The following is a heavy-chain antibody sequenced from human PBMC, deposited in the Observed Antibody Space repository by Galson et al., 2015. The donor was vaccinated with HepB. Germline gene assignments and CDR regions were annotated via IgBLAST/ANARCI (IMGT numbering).Heavy chain of an antibody. CDR2: MSGSGART. CDR1: GFSFSTYD. V-gene: IGHV3-23*01. Sequence: SLRLSCAASGFSFSTYDMTWVRQAPGKGLEWVSAMSGSGARTYYADSVKGRFTISRDNSNNTLFLQMNSLRAEDTAVYYCAKDAGSLWFGESHLWGKGTTVTVSS. CDR3: AKDAGSLWFGESHL. J-gene: IGHJ6*01. D-gene: IGHD3-10*01.